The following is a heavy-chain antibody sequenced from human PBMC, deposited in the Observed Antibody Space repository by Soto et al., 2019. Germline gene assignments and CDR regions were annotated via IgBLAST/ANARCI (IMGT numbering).Heavy chain of an antibody. Sequence: EGSLRLSCAASGFIFKNFGMSWVRQAPGKGLEWVSSISGSGFKKYYADSVKGRFTISRDNSKNTLYLQLNSLSAEDTAVYYCAKDLSDYLWGSYREPTYFDYWGQGTLVNVS. CDR1: GFIFKNFG. V-gene: IGHV3-23*01. CDR3: AKDLSDYLWGSYREPTYFDY. D-gene: IGHD3-16*02. CDR2: ISGSGFKK. J-gene: IGHJ4*02.